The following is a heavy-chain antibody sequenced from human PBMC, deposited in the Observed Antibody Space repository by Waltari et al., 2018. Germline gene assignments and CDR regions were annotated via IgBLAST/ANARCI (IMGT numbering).Heavy chain of an antibody. Sequence: QVQLVESGGGVVQPGRSLRLSCAASGFTFSSYGMHWVRQAPGKGRGWVAVIWYDGSNKYYADAGKGRFTISRDNSKNTLYLQMNSLRAEDTAVYYCARAYDGMDVWGQGTTVTVSS. CDR1: GFTFSSYG. CDR2: IWYDGSNK. CDR3: ARAYDGMDV. V-gene: IGHV3-33*01. J-gene: IGHJ6*02.